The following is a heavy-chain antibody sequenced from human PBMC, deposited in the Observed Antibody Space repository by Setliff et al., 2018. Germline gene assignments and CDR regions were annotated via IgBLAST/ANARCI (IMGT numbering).Heavy chain of an antibody. J-gene: IGHJ4*02. V-gene: IGHV3-23*01. D-gene: IGHD2-15*01. Sequence: GGSLRLSCETSGFIFSNYAMDWVRQAPGKGLEWVAGLSPDDKAIQYADSVKGRFTISRDNSKNTVYLEMNSLRAEDTAVYYCAKRGPYCSGGTCHYYFDYWGQGTLVTVSS. CDR3: AKRGPYCSGGTCHYYFDY. CDR2: LSPDDKAI. CDR1: GFIFSNYA.